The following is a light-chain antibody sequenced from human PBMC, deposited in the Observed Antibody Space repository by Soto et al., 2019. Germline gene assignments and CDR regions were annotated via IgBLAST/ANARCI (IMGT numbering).Light chain of an antibody. J-gene: IGKJ1*01. CDR2: ESS. V-gene: IGKV1-39*01. CDR3: QQTFSIPRT. Sequence: DMQLTQSPSSLSASVGDRVTITCRASQNVRSYLNWYQQKPGIAPKLLISESSILESGVPSKFSGDGYGTDFTLTIRSLQPEDFAIYYCQQTFSIPRTFGHGTRVEIK. CDR1: QNVRSY.